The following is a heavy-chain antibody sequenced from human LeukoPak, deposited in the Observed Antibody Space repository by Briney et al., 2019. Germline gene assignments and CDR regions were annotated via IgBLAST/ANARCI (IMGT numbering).Heavy chain of an antibody. Sequence: PGRSLRLSCAASGFTFSSYGMHWVRQAPGKGLEWVAVISYDGSNKYYADSVKGRFTISRDNSKNTLYLQMNSLRAEDTAVYYCARRYDILTGYYRSGMDVWGQGTTVTVSS. CDR2: ISYDGSNK. V-gene: IGHV3-30*03. CDR3: ARRYDILTGYYRSGMDV. D-gene: IGHD3-9*01. CDR1: GFTFSSYG. J-gene: IGHJ6*02.